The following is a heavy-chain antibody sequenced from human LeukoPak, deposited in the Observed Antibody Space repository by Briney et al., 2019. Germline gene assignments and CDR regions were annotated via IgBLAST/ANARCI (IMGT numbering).Heavy chain of an antibody. J-gene: IGHJ4*02. Sequence: GGSLTLSCADSGFTFSSYWMSWVRQAPGKGLEWVAHIKQDGREKYYVDSVKGRFTISRDNAKKSLYLQMKSLRAEDTAVYYCARRCGEYTDYWGQGTLVTVSS. V-gene: IGHV3-7*05. CDR1: GFTFSSYW. D-gene: IGHD4-17*01. CDR3: ARRCGEYTDY. CDR2: IKQDGREK.